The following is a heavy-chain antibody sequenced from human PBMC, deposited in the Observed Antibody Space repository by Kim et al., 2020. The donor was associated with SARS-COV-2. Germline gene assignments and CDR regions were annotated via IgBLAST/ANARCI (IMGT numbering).Heavy chain of an antibody. Sequence: GGSLRLSCAASGFTFSSYSMNWVRQAPGKGLEWVSSISSSSSYIYYADSVKGRFTISRDNAKNSLYLQMNSLRAEDTAVYYCAREGDWARGQWLASQGYYYYYYGMDVWGQGTTVTVSS. CDR1: GFTFSSYS. J-gene: IGHJ6*02. CDR2: ISSSSSYI. D-gene: IGHD6-19*01. V-gene: IGHV3-21*01. CDR3: AREGDWARGQWLASQGYYYYYYGMDV.